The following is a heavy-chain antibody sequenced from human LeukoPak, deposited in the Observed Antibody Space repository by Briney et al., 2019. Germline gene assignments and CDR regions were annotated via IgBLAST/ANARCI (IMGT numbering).Heavy chain of an antibody. Sequence: ASVKVSCKASGYTFTSYYMHWVRQAPGQGLEWMGIINPSGGSTSYAQKFQGGVTMTRDMSTSTVYMELSSLRSEDTAVYYCARDPAAGHHYYYYYYMDVWGKGTTVTVSS. D-gene: IGHD6-13*01. CDR3: ARDPAAGHHYYYYYYMDV. CDR1: GYTFTSYY. CDR2: INPSGGST. V-gene: IGHV1-46*01. J-gene: IGHJ6*03.